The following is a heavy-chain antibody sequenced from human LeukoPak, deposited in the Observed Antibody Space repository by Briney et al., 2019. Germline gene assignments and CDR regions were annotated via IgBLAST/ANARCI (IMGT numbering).Heavy chain of an antibody. J-gene: IGHJ4*02. Sequence: GGSLRLSCAASGFTFTTYGMIWVRQAPGKGLEWVGRIKSESVGGAIDYAAPVKGRFTISRDDSKNTVYLQMNSLKTEDTALYYCTTTYHYDSSGYSSYYWGQGTLVTVSS. V-gene: IGHV3-15*01. CDR1: GFTFTTYG. CDR2: IKSESVGGAI. CDR3: TTTYHYDSSGYSSYY. D-gene: IGHD3-22*01.